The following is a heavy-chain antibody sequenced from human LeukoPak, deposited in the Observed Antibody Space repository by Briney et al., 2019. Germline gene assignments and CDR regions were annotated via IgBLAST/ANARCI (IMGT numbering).Heavy chain of an antibody. Sequence: ASVKVSCKASGYTFTSFDFNWVRQATGRGLEWMGWMKSNNGHTGYAQKFQGRVTMTRDTSTSTAYMELRSLTSDDTAVYFCARVPSGGPFDYWGQGTLVTVSS. V-gene: IGHV1-8*01. CDR1: GYTFTSFD. J-gene: IGHJ4*02. CDR3: ARVPSGGPFDY. D-gene: IGHD2-15*01. CDR2: MKSNNGHT.